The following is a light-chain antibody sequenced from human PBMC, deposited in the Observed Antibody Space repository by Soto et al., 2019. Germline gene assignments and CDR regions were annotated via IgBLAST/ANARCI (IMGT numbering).Light chain of an antibody. J-gene: IGKJ5*01. CDR3: QHYDTLPIT. Sequence: DIQMTQSPSSLSAYVGDRVTITCRASQAISNYLAWYQQKPGKVPKLLIYAASTLQSGVPSRFSGSGSGTDFTLTISSLQPEDVATYYCQHYDTLPITFGQGTRLEIK. CDR1: QAISNY. V-gene: IGKV1-27*01. CDR2: AAS.